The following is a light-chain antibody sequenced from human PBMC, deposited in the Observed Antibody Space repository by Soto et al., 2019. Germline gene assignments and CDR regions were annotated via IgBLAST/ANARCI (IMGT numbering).Light chain of an antibody. CDR3: QQYQYGASPRFT. Sequence: EIVLTQSPGTLSLSPGERATLSCRASQSVSTNSLVWYQQKPGQAPRLLIYAASNSATGIPDRFSGSGSGTDFTLTIRRLEPEDFAVYYWQQYQYGASPRFTFGPGTKVDIK. J-gene: IGKJ3*01. CDR1: QSVSTNS. V-gene: IGKV3-20*01. CDR2: AAS.